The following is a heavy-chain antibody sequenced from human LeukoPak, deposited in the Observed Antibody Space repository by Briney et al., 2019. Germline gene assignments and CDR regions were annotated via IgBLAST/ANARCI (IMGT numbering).Heavy chain of an antibody. Sequence: PSETLSLTCTVSGGSISSYYWSWIRQPPGKGLEWIGYIYTSGSTNYNPSLKSRVTISVDTSKNQFSLKLSSVTAADTAVYYCARLHPFSPAAGYYFDYWGQGTLVTVSS. V-gene: IGHV4-4*09. CDR2: IYTSGST. CDR1: GGSISSYY. CDR3: ARLHPFSPAAGYYFDY. D-gene: IGHD6-13*01. J-gene: IGHJ4*02.